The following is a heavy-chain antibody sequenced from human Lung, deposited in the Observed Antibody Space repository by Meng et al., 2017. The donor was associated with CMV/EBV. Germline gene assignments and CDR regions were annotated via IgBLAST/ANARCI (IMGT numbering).Heavy chain of an antibody. CDR3: ARSDMIRGVVVLDY. D-gene: IGHD3-10*01. CDR2: ISAYNGNT. CDR1: GYTFIAYA. V-gene: IGHV1-18*01. J-gene: IGHJ4*02. Sequence: SXXVSXKASGYTFIAYAFSWVRQAPGQGHEWMGWISAYNGNTNYAQKVQGRVTMTTDTSTSTAYMELRSLRSDDTAVYYCARSDMIRGVVVLDYWGQGTXVTCAS.